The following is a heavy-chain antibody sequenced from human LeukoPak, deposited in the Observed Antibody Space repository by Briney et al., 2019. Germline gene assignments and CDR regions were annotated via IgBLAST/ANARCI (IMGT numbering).Heavy chain of an antibody. CDR1: GFTFSDYW. Sequence: PGGSLRLSCRTSGFTFSDYWMHWVRQIPGKGLLWVTRINGDGTYTNYAGSVRGRFTISRDNAKNTVCLQMKSLRIDDTAVYYCTRDANWAVNDYWGQGALVTVSS. CDR2: INGDGTYT. D-gene: IGHD3-16*01. V-gene: IGHV3-74*01. CDR3: TRDANWAVNDY. J-gene: IGHJ4*02.